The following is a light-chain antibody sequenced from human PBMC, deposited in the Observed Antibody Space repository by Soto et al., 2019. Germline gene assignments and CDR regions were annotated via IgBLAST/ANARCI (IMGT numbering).Light chain of an antibody. Sequence: QSVLTQSPSASASLGASVKLTCTLSSGHSSYAIAWHQQLPEKGPRYLMKLNSDGSHSKGDGIPDRFSGSSSGAERYLTISSLQSEDEADYYCQTWGTAIVVFGGGTKLTVL. CDR2: LNSDGSH. V-gene: IGLV4-69*01. CDR3: QTWGTAIVV. CDR1: SGHSSYA. J-gene: IGLJ2*01.